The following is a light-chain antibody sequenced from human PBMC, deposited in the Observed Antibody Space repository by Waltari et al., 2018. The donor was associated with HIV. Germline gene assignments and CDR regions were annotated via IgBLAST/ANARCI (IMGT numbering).Light chain of an antibody. CDR3: QKYNSAPRIT. CDR1: QGISNY. V-gene: IGKV1-27*01. J-gene: IGKJ5*01. Sequence: SLSASVGDRVTITCRASQGISNYLAWYQQKPGKVPKLLIYAASTLQSGVPSRFSGSGSGTDFTLTISSLQPEDVATYYCQKYNSAPRITFGQGTRLEIK. CDR2: AAS.